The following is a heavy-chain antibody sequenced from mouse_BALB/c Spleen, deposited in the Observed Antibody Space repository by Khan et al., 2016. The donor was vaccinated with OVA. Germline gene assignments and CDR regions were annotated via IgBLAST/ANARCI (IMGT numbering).Heavy chain of an antibody. J-gene: IGHJ2*01. Sequence: VQLQESGPGLVAPSQSLSIPCTVPGFSLTSNGVSWVRQPPGKGLEWLGVIWGDGSINYHSVLKSRLSISKDNSKSQVFLKLNSLQTDDTATYYCAKLRVFYFDYWGQGTTLTVSS. CDR1: GFSLTSNG. CDR3: AKLRVFYFDY. V-gene: IGHV2-3*01. CDR2: IWGDGSI.